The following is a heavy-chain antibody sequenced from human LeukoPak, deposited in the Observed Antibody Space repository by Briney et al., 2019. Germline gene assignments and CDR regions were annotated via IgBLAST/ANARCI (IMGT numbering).Heavy chain of an antibody. CDR1: GYTFTSYG. J-gene: IGHJ4*02. Sequence: ASVEVSCKASGYTFTSYGISWVRQAPGQGLEWMGWISAYNGNTNYAQKLQGRVTMTTDTSTSTAYMELRSLRSDDTAVYYCARTRLYCSGGSCYSEYFDYWGQGTLVTVSS. D-gene: IGHD2-15*01. V-gene: IGHV1-18*01. CDR2: ISAYNGNT. CDR3: ARTRLYCSGGSCYSEYFDY.